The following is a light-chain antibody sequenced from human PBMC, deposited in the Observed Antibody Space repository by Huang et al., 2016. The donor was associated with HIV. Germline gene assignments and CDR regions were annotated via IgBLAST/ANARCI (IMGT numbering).Light chain of an antibody. J-gene: IGKJ4*01. Sequence: EIVLTQSPATLSLSPGERVTLSCRASQSVRSYLAWYQQKPGQAPRLLIHDASNRATGIPARFSGSGSGTDFTLTISSLEPEDFAVYYCQQRSNWVLTFGGGTKVDIK. CDR1: QSVRSY. CDR3: QQRSNWVLT. CDR2: DAS. V-gene: IGKV3-11*01.